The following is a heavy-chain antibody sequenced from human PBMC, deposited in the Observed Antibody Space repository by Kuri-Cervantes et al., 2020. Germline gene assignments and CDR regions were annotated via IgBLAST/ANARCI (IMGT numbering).Heavy chain of an antibody. CDR3: ASYSFYGYGMDV. CDR1: GYTFTSYA. D-gene: IGHD2-21*01. Sequence: ASVKVSCKASGYTFTSYAMNWVRQAPGQGLEWMGWINAGNGNTKYSQKFQGRVTITRDTSASTAYMELSSLRSEDTAVYYCASYSFYGYGMDVWGQGTTVTVSS. CDR2: INAGNGNT. V-gene: IGHV1-3*01. J-gene: IGHJ6*02.